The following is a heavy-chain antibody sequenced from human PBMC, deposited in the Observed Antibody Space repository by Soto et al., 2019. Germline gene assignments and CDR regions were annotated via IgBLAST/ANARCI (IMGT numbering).Heavy chain of an antibody. CDR1: GFTFSSYW. Sequence: GGSLRLSCAASGFTFSSYWMSWVRQAPGKGLEWVANIKQDGSEKYYVDSVKGRFTISRDNSKNTLYLQMNSLRAEDTAVYYCAKDLLRDYYDSSGYGYWGQGTLVTVSS. J-gene: IGHJ4*02. CDR3: AKDLLRDYYDSSGYGY. CDR2: IKQDGSEK. D-gene: IGHD3-22*01. V-gene: IGHV3-7*03.